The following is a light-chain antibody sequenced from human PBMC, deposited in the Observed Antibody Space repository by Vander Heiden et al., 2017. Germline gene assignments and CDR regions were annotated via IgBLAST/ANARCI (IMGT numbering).Light chain of an antibody. CDR2: AAS. CDR3: QQSNTFPRT. Sequence: DIQMTQSPSSLSASVGDRVSITCRATQSIKTYLNWYQHNPGKAPKLLIYAASNLQSGVPSRFSGSGSETDFTLTISGLQAEDVATYYCQQSNTFPRTFGQGTNLDIK. CDR1: QSIKTY. V-gene: IGKV1-39*01. J-gene: IGKJ2*02.